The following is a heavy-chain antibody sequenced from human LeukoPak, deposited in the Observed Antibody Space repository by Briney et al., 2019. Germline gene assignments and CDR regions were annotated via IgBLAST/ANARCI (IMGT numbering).Heavy chain of an antibody. CDR3: ARTGVTFGGVIVIQGGSDY. J-gene: IGHJ4*02. CDR2: INPNSGGT. D-gene: IGHD3-16*02. Sequence: GASVKVSCKASGYTFTGYYMHWVRQAPGQGLEWMGRINPNSGGTNYAQKFQGRVTMTRDTSISTAYMELSRLRSNDTAVYYCARTGVTFGGVIVIQGGSDYWGQGTLVTVSS. CDR1: GYTFTGYY. V-gene: IGHV1-2*06.